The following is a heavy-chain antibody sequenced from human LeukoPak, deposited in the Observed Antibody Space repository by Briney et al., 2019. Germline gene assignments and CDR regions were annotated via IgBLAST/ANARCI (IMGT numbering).Heavy chain of an antibody. J-gene: IGHJ4*02. CDR3: ARNPRIQLWLQPFDY. Sequence: PGRSLRLSCAASGLTFSSYAMHWVRQAPGKGLEWVAVISYDGSNKYYADSVKGRFTISRDNSKNTLYLQMNSLRAEDTAVYYCARNPRIQLWLQPFDYWGQGTLVTVSS. V-gene: IGHV3-30-3*01. D-gene: IGHD5-18*01. CDR1: GLTFSSYA. CDR2: ISYDGSNK.